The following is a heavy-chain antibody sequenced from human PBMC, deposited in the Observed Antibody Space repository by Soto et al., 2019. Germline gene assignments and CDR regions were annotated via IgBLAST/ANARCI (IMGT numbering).Heavy chain of an antibody. Sequence: GESLRLSCAASGFTFSSYGMHWVRQAPGKGLEWVAVISYDGSNKYYADSVKGRFTISRDNSKNTLYLQMNSLRAEDTAVYYCAKAGLRDYYGMDVWGQGTTVTVSS. CDR3: AKAGLRDYYGMDV. V-gene: IGHV3-30*18. CDR2: ISYDGSNK. J-gene: IGHJ6*02. CDR1: GFTFSSYG. D-gene: IGHD4-17*01.